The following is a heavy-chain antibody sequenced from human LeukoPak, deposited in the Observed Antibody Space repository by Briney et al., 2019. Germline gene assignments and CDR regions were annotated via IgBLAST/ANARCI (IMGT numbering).Heavy chain of an antibody. CDR1: GFTFSSYS. V-gene: IGHV3-21*01. CDR3: ARAEVLNSSTEGSPFYYYSGMDV. Sequence: GRCLRLSCAASGFTFSSYSMNWVRQDPGKGLEWVSSINSSTSYIYYADSVKVRFTISAAKMQKVLYLQMNSLRDENTAVYYCARAEVLNSSTEGSPFYYYSGMDVWGQGTTVSVSS. J-gene: IGHJ6*02. D-gene: IGHD6-13*01. CDR2: INSSTSYI.